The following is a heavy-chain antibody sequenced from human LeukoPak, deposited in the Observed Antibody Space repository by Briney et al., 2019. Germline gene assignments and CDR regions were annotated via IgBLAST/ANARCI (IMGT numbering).Heavy chain of an antibody. CDR2: ITTSDGNT. CDR3: ATLVATTQFDY. CDR1: GFTFSSYT. D-gene: IGHD5-12*01. Sequence: GGSLRLSCAASGFTFSSYTMSWVRQAPGKGLEWVSTITTSDGNTYYADSVKGRFTVFRDNSKNTLYLQMNSLRAEDTAVYYCATLVATTQFDYWGQGTLVTVSS. J-gene: IGHJ4*02. V-gene: IGHV3-23*01.